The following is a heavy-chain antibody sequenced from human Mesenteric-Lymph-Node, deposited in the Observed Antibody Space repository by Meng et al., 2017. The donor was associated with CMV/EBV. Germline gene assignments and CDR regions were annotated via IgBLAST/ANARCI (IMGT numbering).Heavy chain of an antibody. Sequence: SETLSLTCAISGDSVSSNSAAWNWIRQSPSRGLEWLGRTYYRSKWYYDYAVSVKSRITINPETSKNQFSLQLNSVTPEDTAVYYCARVDPYVWGNPYYFDSWGQGTLVTVSS. CDR1: GDSVSSNSAA. CDR2: TYYRSKWYY. V-gene: IGHV6-1*01. D-gene: IGHD3-16*01. J-gene: IGHJ4*02. CDR3: ARVDPYVWGNPYYFDS.